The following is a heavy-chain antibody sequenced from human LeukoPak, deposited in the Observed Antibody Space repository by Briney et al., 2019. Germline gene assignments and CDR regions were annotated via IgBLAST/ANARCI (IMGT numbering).Heavy chain of an antibody. Sequence: PGGSLRLSCAASGFIFTSYAMHWVRQAPGKGLEWVAVISYDRNNKYYADSVKGRFTISRDNAKNSLYLQMNSLRAEDTAVYYCATLDSNGYVAYWGQGTLVTVSS. J-gene: IGHJ4*02. CDR3: ATLDSNGYVAY. CDR1: GFIFTSYA. CDR2: ISYDRNNK. V-gene: IGHV3-30-3*01. D-gene: IGHD3-16*01.